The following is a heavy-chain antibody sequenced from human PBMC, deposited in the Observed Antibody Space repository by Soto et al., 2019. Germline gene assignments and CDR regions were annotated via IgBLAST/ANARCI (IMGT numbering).Heavy chain of an antibody. V-gene: IGHV4-59*01. Sequence: QEQLQESGPGLVKPSETLSLTCSVSGGSISTYYWSWIRQPPGKGLEWIGYIHYSGTTNYYPSLKSRVTISVDTSKNQFSLKLSSVTAADTAVHYCARGYYDSSGYYHAYWYFDLWGRGTLVTVSS. J-gene: IGHJ2*01. CDR1: GGSISTYY. CDR3: ARGYYDSSGYYHAYWYFDL. CDR2: IHYSGTT. D-gene: IGHD3-22*01.